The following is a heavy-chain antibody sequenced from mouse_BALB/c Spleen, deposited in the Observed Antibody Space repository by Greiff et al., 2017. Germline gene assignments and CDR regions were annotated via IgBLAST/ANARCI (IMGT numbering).Heavy chain of an antibody. D-gene: IGHD1-1*01. CDR2: INPSNGGT. J-gene: IGHJ3*01. V-gene: IGHV1S81*02. CDR3: TRSITTVVEPFAY. Sequence: QVHVKQSGAELVKPGASVKLSCKASGYTFTSYYMYWVKQRPGQGLEWIGEINPSNGGTNFNEKFKSKATLTVDKSSSTAYMQLSSLTSEDSAVYYCTRSITTVVEPFAYWGQETLVTVAA. CDR1: GYTFTSYY.